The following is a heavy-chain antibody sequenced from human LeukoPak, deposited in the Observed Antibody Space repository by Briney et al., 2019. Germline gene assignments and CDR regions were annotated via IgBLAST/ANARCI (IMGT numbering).Heavy chain of an antibody. Sequence: PGGSLRLPCAASGITFSYYRMHWVRQAPGKGLVWVSRIDADGSSATYADSVKGRLTISRDNAKNTLYLQMNSLRAEDTAVYYCAREGGYDPFEYWGQGTLVTVSS. CDR3: AREGGYDPFEY. V-gene: IGHV3-74*01. J-gene: IGHJ4*02. D-gene: IGHD5-12*01. CDR2: IDADGSSA. CDR1: GITFSYYR.